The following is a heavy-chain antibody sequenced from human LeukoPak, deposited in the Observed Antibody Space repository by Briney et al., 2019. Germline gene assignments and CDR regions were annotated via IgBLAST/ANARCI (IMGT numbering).Heavy chain of an antibody. D-gene: IGHD2-2*01. CDR1: GGTFSSYA. V-gene: IGHV1-69*06. CDR3: ARGWRTSSFDY. Sequence: ASVKVSCKASGGTFSSYAISWVRQTPGQGLEWMGGIIPIFGTANYAQKFQGRVTITADKSTSTAYMELSSLRSDDTAVYYCARGWRTSSFDYWDQGTLVTVSS. CDR2: IIPIFGTA. J-gene: IGHJ4*02.